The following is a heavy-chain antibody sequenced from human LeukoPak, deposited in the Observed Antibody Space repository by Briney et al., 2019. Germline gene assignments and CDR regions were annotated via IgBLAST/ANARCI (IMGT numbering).Heavy chain of an antibody. Sequence: PSETLSLTCTVSGDSISSYYWSWIRQPPGKGLDCICFIYYIGTLNYNPSLKIPLPISFDTSRNQLSLKMRSVTAADTAVYYCARYGTGWYSFDHWGQGILVTVSS. D-gene: IGHD6-19*01. CDR3: ARYGTGWYSFDH. V-gene: IGHV4-59*01. J-gene: IGHJ4*02. CDR1: GDSISSYY. CDR2: IYYIGTL.